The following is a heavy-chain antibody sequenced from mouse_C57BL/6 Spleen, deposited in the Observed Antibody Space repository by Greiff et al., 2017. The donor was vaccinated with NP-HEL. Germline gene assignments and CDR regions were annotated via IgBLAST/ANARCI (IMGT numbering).Heavy chain of an antibody. J-gene: IGHJ4*01. Sequence: VQLQQSGPELVKPGASVKMSCKASGYTFTDYNMHWVKQSHGKSLEWIGYINPNNGGTSYNQKFKGKATLTVNKSSSTAYMELRSLTSEDSAVYYCARTQLYDYVYAMDYWGQGTSVTVSS. D-gene: IGHD2-4*01. CDR3: ARTQLYDYVYAMDY. V-gene: IGHV1-22*01. CDR2: INPNNGGT. CDR1: GYTFTDYN.